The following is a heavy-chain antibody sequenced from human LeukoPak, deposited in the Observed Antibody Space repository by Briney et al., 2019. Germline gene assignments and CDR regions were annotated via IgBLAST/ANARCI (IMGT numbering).Heavy chain of an antibody. CDR1: GFTFSSYA. Sequence: GGSLRLSYAASGFTFSSYAMSWVRQAPGKGLEWVSAISGSGGSTYYADSVKGRFTISRDNSKNTLYLQMNSLRAEDTAVYYCAIRRSGGSCYGYWGQGTLVTVSS. CDR3: AIRRSGGSCYGY. D-gene: IGHD2-15*01. J-gene: IGHJ4*02. CDR2: ISGSGGST. V-gene: IGHV3-23*01.